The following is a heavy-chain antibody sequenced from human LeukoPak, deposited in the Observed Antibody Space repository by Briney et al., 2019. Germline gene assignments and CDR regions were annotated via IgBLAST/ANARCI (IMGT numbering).Heavy chain of an antibody. CDR1: GYSFTSYW. CDR3: ARRAVQGACTDMPEIYYYHVVV. CDR2: IYSGDCDT. Sequence: LGESLMISSKGSGYSFTSYWTAWVRQMPGKGLEWMGIIYSGDCDTTYSPSFLGQVTISVDKPISTAYLQWSSLKASDTAMYYCARRAVQGACTDMPEIYYYHVVVRREGTTVTVSS. D-gene: IGHD5-18*01. J-gene: IGHJ6*03. V-gene: IGHV5-51*01.